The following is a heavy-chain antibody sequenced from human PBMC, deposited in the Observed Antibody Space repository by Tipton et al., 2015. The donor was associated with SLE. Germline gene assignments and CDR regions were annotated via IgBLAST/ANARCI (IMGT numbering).Heavy chain of an antibody. Sequence: GLVKPSETLSLICSVSGAPISDYWWSWIRQSPGEGLESIGSIYYSGSPSYNPSLRSRVTISVDTSKNQFSLKLSSVTAADTAVYYCARNNQERPKSWRDYYYYYMDVWGKGTTVIVSS. CDR3: ARNNQERPKSWRDYYYYYMDV. V-gene: IGHV4-59*01. CDR1: GAPISDYW. J-gene: IGHJ6*03. CDR2: IYYSGSP. D-gene: IGHD1-14*01.